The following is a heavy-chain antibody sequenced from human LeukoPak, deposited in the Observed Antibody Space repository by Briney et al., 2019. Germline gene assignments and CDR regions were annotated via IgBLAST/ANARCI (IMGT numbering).Heavy chain of an antibody. CDR3: ARELYYDFWSVQGWFAP. D-gene: IGHD3-3*01. V-gene: IGHV4-61*09. Sequence: SQTLSLTCTVSGGPISSASYYWSWIRQPAGKELEWNVHNYTSGSTSYNPSLKSRVTISVDTSKNQFSLKLSSVTAADTAVYYCARELYYDFWSVQGWFAPWGQGTLVTVSS. CDR1: GGPISSASYY. CDR2: NYTSGST. J-gene: IGHJ5*02.